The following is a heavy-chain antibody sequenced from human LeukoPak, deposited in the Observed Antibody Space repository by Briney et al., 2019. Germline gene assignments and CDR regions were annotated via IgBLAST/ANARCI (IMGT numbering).Heavy chain of an antibody. CDR3: ATDRPHNCFDP. J-gene: IGHJ5*02. CDR2: INPSDGST. CDR1: GYAFAAYY. Sequence: ASVKVSCMASGYAFAAYYIHWVRQAPGRGLEWVGLINPSDGSTRYAQKFQGRVTMTRDASTSTIYIDLNNLGSDDTAIYYCATDRPHNCFDPWGQGSLVTVSS. V-gene: IGHV1-46*01.